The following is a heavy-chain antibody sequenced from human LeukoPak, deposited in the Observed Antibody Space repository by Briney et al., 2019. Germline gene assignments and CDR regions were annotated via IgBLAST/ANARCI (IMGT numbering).Heavy chain of an antibody. CDR1: GFRFSDYY. J-gene: IGHJ5*02. CDR2: ISGNTPTI. D-gene: IGHD1-7*01. CDR3: ARDHNNWNYGVIDL. V-gene: IGHV3-11*04. Sequence: GGSLRLSCAASGFRFSDYYMSWIRQVPGRGLEWHSYISGNTPTIYYADSVKGRFTISRDNDKNSLYLHMNSLRAEDTAVYYCARDHNNWNYGVIDLWGQGTLVSVSS.